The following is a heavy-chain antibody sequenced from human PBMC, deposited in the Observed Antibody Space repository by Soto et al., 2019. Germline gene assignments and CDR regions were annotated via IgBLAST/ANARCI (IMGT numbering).Heavy chain of an antibody. V-gene: IGHV5-51*01. Sequence: SLKISRKCYGYSSTTYCFAWVRQMPVKGMEWMAIIYPGDSDTRYSPSLKGQVTISADKSRSNACLQWSSLKASDTAMYYCARHQYYYDSQDAYDIWGQGTIVT. CDR1: GYSSTTYC. D-gene: IGHD3-22*01. J-gene: IGHJ3*02. CDR3: ARHQYYYDSQDAYDI. CDR2: IYPGDSDT.